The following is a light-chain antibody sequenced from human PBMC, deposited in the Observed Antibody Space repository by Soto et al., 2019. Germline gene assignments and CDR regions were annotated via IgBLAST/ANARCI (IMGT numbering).Light chain of an antibody. Sequence: QSVLTQPASVSGSPGQSITISCTGTSSDVGGYNSVSWYQQHPGKAPKLMIYDVSNRPSGVSDRFSGSKSGNTASLTISGLQAEGEADYYCSSYTSSSTQVFGTGTKVTVL. J-gene: IGLJ1*01. CDR1: SSDVGGYNS. V-gene: IGLV2-14*01. CDR2: DVS. CDR3: SSYTSSSTQV.